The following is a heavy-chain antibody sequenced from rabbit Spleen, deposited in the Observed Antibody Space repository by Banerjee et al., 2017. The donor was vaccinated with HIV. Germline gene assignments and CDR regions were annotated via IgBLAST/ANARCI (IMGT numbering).Heavy chain of an antibody. CDR3: ARDLGGVIGCNFNL. Sequence: QEQLVESGGGLVKPGASLTLSCKASGFSFSNKYVMCWVRQAPGKGLEWIACINTSSGNTVYASWAKGRFTISKTSSTTVTLQMTSLTAADTATYFCARDLGGVIGCNFNLWGQGTLVTVS. CDR1: GFSFSNKYV. CDR2: INTSSGNT. J-gene: IGHJ4*01. D-gene: IGHD1-1*01. V-gene: IGHV1S45*01.